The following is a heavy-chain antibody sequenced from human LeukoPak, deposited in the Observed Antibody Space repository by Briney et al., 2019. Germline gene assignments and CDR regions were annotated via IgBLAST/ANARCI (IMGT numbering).Heavy chain of an antibody. CDR2: ISGSGGST. J-gene: IGHJ4*02. D-gene: IGHD2-2*01. CDR1: GFTFSSYA. Sequence: GGSLRLSCAASGFTFSSYAMSWVRQALGKGLEWVSAISGSGGSTYYADSVKGRFTISRDNSKNTLYLQMNGLRAEDTAVYYCAKAPDCSSTSCYLGTSYFDYWGQGTLVTVSS. CDR3: AKAPDCSSTSCYLGTSYFDY. V-gene: IGHV3-23*01.